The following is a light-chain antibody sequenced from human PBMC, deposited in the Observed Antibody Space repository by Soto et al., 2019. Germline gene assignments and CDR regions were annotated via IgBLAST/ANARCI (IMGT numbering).Light chain of an antibody. Sequence: EIVMTQSPATLPVSPGERATLSCRASQSVSSDLAWYQHKPGQAPRLLIYGASTRATGIPARFSGSGSGTEFSLTISSLQSEDFAVYYCQQYNNWPPKQYTFGQGTKLEIK. J-gene: IGKJ2*01. CDR3: QQYNNWPPKQYT. CDR2: GAS. V-gene: IGKV3-15*01. CDR1: QSVSSD.